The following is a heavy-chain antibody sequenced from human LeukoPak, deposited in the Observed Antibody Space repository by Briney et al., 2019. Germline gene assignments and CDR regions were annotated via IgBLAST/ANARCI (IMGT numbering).Heavy chain of an antibody. V-gene: IGHV3-64*01. D-gene: IGHD3-10*01. J-gene: IGHJ4*02. Sequence: PGGSLRLSCAASGFTFSSYDMHWVRQAPGKGLEYVSAISSNGGSTYYANSVKGRFTISRDNSKNTLYLQMGSLRAEDMAVYYCARGQRGSGFDYWGQGTLVTVSS. CDR2: ISSNGGST. CDR1: GFTFSSYD. CDR3: ARGQRGSGFDY.